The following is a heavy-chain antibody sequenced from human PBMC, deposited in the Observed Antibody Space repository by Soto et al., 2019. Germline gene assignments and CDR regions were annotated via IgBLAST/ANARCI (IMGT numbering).Heavy chain of an antibody. CDR3: ARNVIAAAGPYDY. D-gene: IGHD6-13*01. CDR1: GGTFSSYA. J-gene: IGHJ4*02. Sequence: SVKVSCKASGGTFSSYAISWVRQAPGQGLEWMGGIIPIFGTANYAQKFQGRVTITADESTSTAYMELSSLRSEDMAVYFCARNVIAAAGPYDYWGQGTLVTVSS. V-gene: IGHV1-69*13. CDR2: IIPIFGTA.